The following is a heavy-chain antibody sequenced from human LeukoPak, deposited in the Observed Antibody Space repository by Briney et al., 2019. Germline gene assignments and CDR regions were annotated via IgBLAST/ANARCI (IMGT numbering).Heavy chain of an antibody. CDR3: ARGAYYDLDS. D-gene: IGHD3-22*01. Sequence: GGSLRLSCAASGFTFSSYWIHWVRQSQEKGLVWVSRINSDGSSTNYADSVKGRFTISRDNAKNTVTLQMNSLRAEDTAVYYCARGAYYDLDSWGQGTLVTVSS. V-gene: IGHV3-74*01. J-gene: IGHJ4*02. CDR1: GFTFSSYW. CDR2: INSDGSST.